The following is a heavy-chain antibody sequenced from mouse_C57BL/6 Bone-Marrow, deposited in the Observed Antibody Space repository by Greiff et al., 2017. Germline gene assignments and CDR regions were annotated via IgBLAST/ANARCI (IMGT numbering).Heavy chain of an antibody. CDR1: GFNIKDDY. V-gene: IGHV14-4*01. CDR3: TTVYDGYYEGFAY. D-gene: IGHD2-3*01. CDR2: IDPENGDT. J-gene: IGHJ3*01. Sequence: EVKLVESGAELVRPGASVKLSCTASGFNIKDDYMHWVKQRPEQGLEWIGWIDPENGDTEYASKFQGKATITADTSSNTAYLQLSSLTSEDTAVYYCTTVYDGYYEGFAYWGQGTLVTVSA.